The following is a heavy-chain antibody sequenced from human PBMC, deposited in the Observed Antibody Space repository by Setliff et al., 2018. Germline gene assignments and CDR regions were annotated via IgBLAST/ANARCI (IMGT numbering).Heavy chain of an antibody. CDR3: ARDRVPDGVWDFDY. V-gene: IGHV3-23*01. CDR1: GFTLSSFT. Sequence: PSETLSLSCVASGFTLSSFTITWFRQAPGKGLQWVSDLYSRSGGTAYDDSVRGRFTISRDESKSTVFLQMDSLRVEDTAIYYCARDRVPDGVWDFDYWGQGALVTVSS. CDR2: LYSRSGGT. D-gene: IGHD4-17*01. J-gene: IGHJ4*02.